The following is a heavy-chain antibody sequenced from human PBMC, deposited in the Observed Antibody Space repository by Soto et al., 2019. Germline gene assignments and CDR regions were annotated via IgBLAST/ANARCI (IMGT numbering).Heavy chain of an antibody. J-gene: IGHJ4*02. CDR1: GGSFSGYY. D-gene: IGHD2-21*02. V-gene: IGHV4-34*01. CDR3: ARGGGIVVVTAPYDH. Sequence: SETLSLTCAVYGGSFSGYYWSWIRQPPGKGLEWIGEINHSGSTNHNPSLKSRVTMTSDTSTSTVHMELGSLTSEDTAVYYCARGGGIVVVTAPYDHWGQGTLVTVSS. CDR2: INHSGST.